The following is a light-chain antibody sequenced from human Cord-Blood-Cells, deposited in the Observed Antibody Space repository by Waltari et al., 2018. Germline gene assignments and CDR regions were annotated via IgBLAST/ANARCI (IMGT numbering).Light chain of an antibody. CDR2: EVS. J-gene: IGLJ2*01. CDR3: SPYAASNNFVL. V-gene: IGLV2-8*01. CDR1: SSDVGGYNY. Sequence: QSALTQPPSASGSPGQSVTISCTGTSSDVGGYNYVSWYQQHPGKAPKLMIYEVSKRPSGVPDRFSDSKSGNAASLTVSGLQAGDEADYYGSPYAASNNFVLFGGGTKLTVL.